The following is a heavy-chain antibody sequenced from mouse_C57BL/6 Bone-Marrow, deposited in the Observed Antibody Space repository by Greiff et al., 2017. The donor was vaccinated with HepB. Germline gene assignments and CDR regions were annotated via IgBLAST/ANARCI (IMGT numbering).Heavy chain of an antibody. D-gene: IGHD1-1*01. CDR3: ARTGYYGSSWFAY. J-gene: IGHJ3*01. CDR2: INPNNGGT. Sequence: VQLQQSGPELVKPGASVKMSCKASGYKFTDYNMHWVKQSHGKSLEWIGYINPNNGGTSYNQKFKGKATLTVNKSSSTAYMELRSLTSEESAVYYCARTGYYGSSWFAYWGQGTLVTVSA. CDR1: GYKFTDYN. V-gene: IGHV1-22*01.